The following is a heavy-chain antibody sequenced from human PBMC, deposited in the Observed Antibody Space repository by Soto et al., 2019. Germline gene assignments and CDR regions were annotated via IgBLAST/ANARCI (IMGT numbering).Heavy chain of an antibody. V-gene: IGHV1-3*01. Sequence: ASVKVSCKASGYTSTSYAMHWVRQAPGQRLEWMGWINAGNGNTKYSQKFQGRVTITRDTSASTAYMELSSLRSEDTAVYYCARDHAEQYYYGPQAYMDVWGKGTTVTVSS. CDR2: INAGNGNT. J-gene: IGHJ6*03. D-gene: IGHD3-10*01. CDR3: ARDHAEQYYYGPQAYMDV. CDR1: GYTSTSYA.